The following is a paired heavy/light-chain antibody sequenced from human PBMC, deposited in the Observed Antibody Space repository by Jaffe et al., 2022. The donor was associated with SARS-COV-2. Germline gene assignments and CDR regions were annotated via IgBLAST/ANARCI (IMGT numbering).Heavy chain of an antibody. CDR2: ISASGGTI. V-gene: IGHV3-23*01. CDR1: GFTFSSYA. Sequence: EVQLLESGGGLVQPGGSLRLSCAASGFTFSSYAMSWVRQAPGKGLECVSVISASGGTIYYADSVKGRFTISRDNSKKTLYLQMNSLRAEDAAIYYCAKHVSSPGSSSSWHPSDYWGLGTLVTVPS. J-gene: IGHJ4*02. CDR3: AKHVSSPGSSSSWHPSDY. D-gene: IGHD6-13*01.
Light chain of an antibody. J-gene: IGLJ1*01. CDR3: SSYAGSNNFPLV. V-gene: IGLV2-8*01. CDR1: SSDVGGYNY. CDR2: EVN. Sequence: QSALTQPPSASGSPGQSVTISCTGTSSDVGGYNYVSWFQQYPGKAPKLMIYEVNKRPSGVPARFSGSKFGNTASLTVSGLQTEDEAEYYCSSYAGSNNFPLVFGTGTMLTVL.